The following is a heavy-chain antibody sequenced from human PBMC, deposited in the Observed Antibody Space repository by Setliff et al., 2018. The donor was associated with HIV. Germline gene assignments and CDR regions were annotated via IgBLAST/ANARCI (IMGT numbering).Heavy chain of an antibody. CDR3: ARDGSYISRGY. V-gene: IGHV3-11*05. CDR2: ISGSGSFT. D-gene: IGHD5-18*01. CDR1: GFNFSDDY. Sequence: GGSLRLSCVVSGFNFSDDYMSWIRQAPGKGLEWVSYISGSGSFTNYADSVKGRFTISRDNAKNSLYLQMNSLRAEDTAVYYCARDGSYISRGYWGQGTLVTVSS. J-gene: IGHJ4*02.